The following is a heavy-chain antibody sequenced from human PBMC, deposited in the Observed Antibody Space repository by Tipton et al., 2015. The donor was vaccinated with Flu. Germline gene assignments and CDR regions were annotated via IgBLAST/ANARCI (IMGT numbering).Heavy chain of an antibody. CDR3: ARDRGDGSTFDFDY. D-gene: IGHD5-24*01. J-gene: IGHJ4*02. V-gene: IGHV3-21*01. CDR2: VSSGSTYK. Sequence: SLRLSCAASGFSIANHSMNWVRQAPGKGLEWVSFVSSGSTYKYYAGSVKGRFTISRDNAKNSVYLQMNSLRAEDTAVYYCARDRGDGSTFDFDYWDQGTLVTVSS. CDR1: GFSIANHS.